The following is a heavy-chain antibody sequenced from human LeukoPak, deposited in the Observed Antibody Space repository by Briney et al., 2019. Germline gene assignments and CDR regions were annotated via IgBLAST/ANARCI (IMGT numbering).Heavy chain of an antibody. CDR2: ISYDGSNK. V-gene: IGHV3-30*18. CDR1: GFTFSSYG. CDR3: AKASPDSSGWYYFDY. J-gene: IGHJ4*02. D-gene: IGHD6-19*01. Sequence: GGSLRLPCAASGFTFSSYGMHWVRQAPGKGLEWVAVISYDGSNKYYADSVKGRFTISRDNSKNTLYLQMNSLRAEDTAVYYCAKASPDSSGWYYFDYWGQGTLVTVSS.